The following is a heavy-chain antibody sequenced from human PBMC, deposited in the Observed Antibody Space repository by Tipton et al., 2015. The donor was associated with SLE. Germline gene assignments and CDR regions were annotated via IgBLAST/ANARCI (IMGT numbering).Heavy chain of an antibody. D-gene: IGHD5-12*01. V-gene: IGHV4-39*07. Sequence: TLSLTCTVSGGSISSTQYFWGWIRQPPGKGLEWIASMYSRGSTYYNPSLKSRVTTSVDTSKNQFSLKLTSVTAADTAVYYCARRHYSGPFDSWGQGTLVTVSS. CDR3: ARRHYSGPFDS. CDR2: MYSRGST. CDR1: GGSISSTQYF. J-gene: IGHJ4*02.